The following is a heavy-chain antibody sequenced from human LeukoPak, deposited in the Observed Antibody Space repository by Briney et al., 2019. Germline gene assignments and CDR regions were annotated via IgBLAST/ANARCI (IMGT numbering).Heavy chain of an antibody. V-gene: IGHV3-74*01. CDR2: INSDGSTT. J-gene: IGHJ3*02. CDR3: AATRIGMVTGIYGYAFDI. D-gene: IGHD2-21*02. Sequence: GGSLRLSCAASGFTFSSYCMYWVRQAPGKGLVWVSRINSDGSTTTYADSVKGRFTISRDNAKNTLYLQMNSLRADDTAVYYCAATRIGMVTGIYGYAFDIWGQGTMVTVSS. CDR1: GFTFSSYC.